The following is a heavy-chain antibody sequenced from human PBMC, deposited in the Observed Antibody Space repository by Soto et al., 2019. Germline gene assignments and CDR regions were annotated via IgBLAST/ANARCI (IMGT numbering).Heavy chain of an antibody. V-gene: IGHV2-5*02. CDR3: VHSRCGGDCLRSYSSHDYYGMDV. J-gene: IGHJ6*02. CDR1: GFSLNTGGLG. D-gene: IGHD2-21*02. Sequence: QITLKESGPTLVKPTQTLTLTCTFSGFSLNTGGLGVGWIRQPPGKALEWLALIYWDGDKRYSPSLQSRLSITKDTSNNQGDLTMTNMDPVDTATYYCVHSRCGGDCLRSYSSHDYYGMDVWGQGNTVTVSS. CDR2: IYWDGDK.